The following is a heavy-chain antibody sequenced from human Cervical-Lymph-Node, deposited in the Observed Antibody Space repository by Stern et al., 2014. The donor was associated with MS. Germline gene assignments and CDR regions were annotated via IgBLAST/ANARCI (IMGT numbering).Heavy chain of an antibody. J-gene: IGHJ5*02. CDR2: IHYRGST. V-gene: IGHV4-59*01. CDR1: GGSFSRYY. Sequence: QLQLQESGPGLVTPSETLSLTCTVPGGSFSRYYWIWIRQPPGEGLEWIGNIHYRGSTYYRPSLKDRVTISLDTSKNQFSLQLTSVTSADTAVYYCARERAASTNWFDPWGQGTLVTVSS. CDR3: ARERAASTNWFDP. D-gene: IGHD2-2*01.